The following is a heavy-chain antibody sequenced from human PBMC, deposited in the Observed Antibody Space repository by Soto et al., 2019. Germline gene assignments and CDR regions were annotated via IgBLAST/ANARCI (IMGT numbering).Heavy chain of an antibody. D-gene: IGHD6-13*01. CDR2: ISWNSGTI. J-gene: IGHJ6*02. CDR3: AKDMRGGSSSSRYYYGLDV. Sequence: SLRLSCAACGFTFDGYAMHWVRQAPGKGLEWVSGISWNSGTIVYADSVKGRFTISRDNAKNSLYLQMNSLRGEDTALYYCAKDMRGGSSSSRYYYGLDVWGQGTTVTVSS. CDR1: GFTFDGYA. V-gene: IGHV3-9*01.